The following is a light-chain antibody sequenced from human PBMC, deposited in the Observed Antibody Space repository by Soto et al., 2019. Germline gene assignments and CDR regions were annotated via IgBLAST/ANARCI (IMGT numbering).Light chain of an antibody. CDR2: VAS. CDR3: QQYYSYPFT. Sequence: DIQMTQSPSSLSASVGDRVTITCRASQNIGRFLNWHQQKPGKAPNVLINVASTLRSGVPSRFSGSGSGTDFTLTISCLQSEDFATYYCQQYYSYPFTFGPGTKVDIK. CDR1: QNIGRF. J-gene: IGKJ3*01. V-gene: IGKV1-39*01.